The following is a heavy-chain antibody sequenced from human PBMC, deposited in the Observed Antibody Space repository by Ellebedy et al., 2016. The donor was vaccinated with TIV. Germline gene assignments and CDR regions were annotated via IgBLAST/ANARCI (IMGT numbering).Heavy chain of an antibody. CDR3: AKIRAVAGSSSEFDY. CDR2: ISGSGGST. V-gene: IGHV3-23*01. CDR1: GFIFSNYG. Sequence: GESLKISCEASGFIFSNYGMSWVRQAPGKGLEWVSAISGSGGSTYYADSVKGRFTISRDNSKNTLYLQMNSLRAEDTAVYYCAKIRAVAGSSSEFDYWGQGTLVTVSS. D-gene: IGHD6-19*01. J-gene: IGHJ4*02.